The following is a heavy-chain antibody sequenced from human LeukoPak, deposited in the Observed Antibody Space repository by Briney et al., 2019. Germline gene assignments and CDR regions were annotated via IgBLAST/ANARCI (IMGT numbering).Heavy chain of an antibody. V-gene: IGHV4-59*01. D-gene: IGHD6-19*01. CDR3: ARATDSNGWLFDY. CDR1: GGSISSYY. CDR2: VNYSGST. Sequence: SETLSLTCTVSGGSISSYYWSWIRQPPGKGLEWIGYVNYSGSTNYNPSLKSRVTISVDTSRNQLSLKLTSVTAADTAVYYCARATDSNGWLFDYWGQGTLVTVSS. J-gene: IGHJ4*02.